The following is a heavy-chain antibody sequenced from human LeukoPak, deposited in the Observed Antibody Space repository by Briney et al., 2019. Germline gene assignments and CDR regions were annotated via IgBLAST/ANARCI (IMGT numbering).Heavy chain of an antibody. D-gene: IGHD3-9*01. Sequence: ASVKVSFKASGYTFTSYGITWVRQASGQGLEWMWLIIVYNDNTNYAQKYQGRVTMTTDTSTSTAYMELRSLRSDDTAVYYCARDYDILTGYYIPDYWGQGTLVTVSS. J-gene: IGHJ4*02. CDR2: IIVYNDNT. V-gene: IGHV1-18*04. CDR1: GYTFTSYG. CDR3: ARDYDILTGYYIPDY.